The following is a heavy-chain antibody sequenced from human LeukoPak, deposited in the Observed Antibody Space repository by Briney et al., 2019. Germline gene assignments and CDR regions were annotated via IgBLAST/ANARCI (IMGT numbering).Heavy chain of an antibody. V-gene: IGHV4-34*01. J-gene: IGHJ6*02. CDR3: ASRRLRLLEWLSPYYYYGMDV. Sequence: PSETLSLTCAVYGGSFSGYYWSWIRQPPGKGLEWIGEINHSGSTNYNPSLKSRVTISVDTSKNQFSLKLSSVTAADTAVYYCASRRLRLLEWLSPYYYYGMDVWGQGTTVTVSS. CDR2: INHSGST. D-gene: IGHD3-3*01. CDR1: GGSFSGYY.